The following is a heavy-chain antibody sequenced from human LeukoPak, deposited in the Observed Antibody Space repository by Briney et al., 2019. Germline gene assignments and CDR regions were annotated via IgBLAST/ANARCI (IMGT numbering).Heavy chain of an antibody. Sequence: SETLSLTCAVYGGSFSGYYWSWIRQPPGKGLEWIGYIYYSGSTNYNPSLKSRVTISVDTSKNQFSLKLSSVTAADTAVYYCARDSYYYGSGSYYTNYYYYYMDVWGKGTTVTISS. J-gene: IGHJ6*03. CDR2: IYYSGST. CDR1: GGSFSGYY. V-gene: IGHV4-59*01. CDR3: ARDSYYYGSGSYYTNYYYYYMDV. D-gene: IGHD3-10*01.